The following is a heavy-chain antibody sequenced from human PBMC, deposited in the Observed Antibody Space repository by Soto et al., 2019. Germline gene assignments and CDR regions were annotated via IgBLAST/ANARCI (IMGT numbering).Heavy chain of an antibody. V-gene: IGHV3-30*03. J-gene: IGHJ4*02. D-gene: IGHD3-9*01. CDR3: ATANYDILTGPFDY. Sequence: GGSLRLSCAASGFTFSSYGMHWGRQAPGKWLEWVAVISYDGSNKYYADSVKGRFTISRDNSKNTLYLQMNSLRAEDTAVYYRATANYDILTGPFDYWGQGTLVTSPQ. CDR1: GFTFSSYG. CDR2: ISYDGSNK.